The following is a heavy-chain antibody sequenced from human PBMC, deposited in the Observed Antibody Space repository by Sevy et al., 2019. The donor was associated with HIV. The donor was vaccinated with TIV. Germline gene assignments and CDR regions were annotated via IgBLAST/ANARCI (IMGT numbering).Heavy chain of an antibody. CDR2: ITGNGGST. Sequence: GGSLRLSCSASGFTFRSYAMNWVHQAPGKGLEWVSAITGNGGSTYYADSVKGRFTISRDNSKSTLYLQMNSLRAEDTALYYCAKDLAYESSGYHDYWGQGTLVTVSS. D-gene: IGHD3-22*01. J-gene: IGHJ4*02. CDR3: AKDLAYESSGYHDY. CDR1: GFTFRSYA. V-gene: IGHV3-23*01.